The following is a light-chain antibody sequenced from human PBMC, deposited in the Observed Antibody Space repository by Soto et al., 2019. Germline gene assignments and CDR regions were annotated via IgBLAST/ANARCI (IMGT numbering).Light chain of an antibody. CDR2: GNS. V-gene: IGLV1-40*01. CDR1: SSNIGAGYD. Sequence: QSVLTQPPSVSGAPGQRVTISCTGSSSNIGAGYDVHWYQQFPGTAPKLLIYGNSNRPSGVPDRFSGSKSGTSASLAITGLQAEDEADYYCQSYDSSHWVFGGGTKVTVL. J-gene: IGLJ3*02. CDR3: QSYDSSHWV.